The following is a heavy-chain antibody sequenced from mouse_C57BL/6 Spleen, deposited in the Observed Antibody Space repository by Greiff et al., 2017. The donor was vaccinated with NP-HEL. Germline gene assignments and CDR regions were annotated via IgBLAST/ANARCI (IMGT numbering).Heavy chain of an antibody. J-gene: IGHJ2*01. D-gene: IGHD1-1*01. CDR1: GYAFTNYL. Sequence: VQLQQSGAELVRPGTSVKVSCKASGYAFTNYLIEWVKQRPGQGLEWIGVINPGSGGTNYNEKFKGKATLTADKSSSTAYMQLSSLTSEDSAVYFCARRITTVVAPFDGGGQGTTLSVSS. CDR2: INPGSGGT. V-gene: IGHV1-54*01. CDR3: ARRITTVVAPFDG.